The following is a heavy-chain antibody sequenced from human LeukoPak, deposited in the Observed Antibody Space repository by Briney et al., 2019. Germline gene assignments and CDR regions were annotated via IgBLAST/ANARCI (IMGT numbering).Heavy chain of an antibody. D-gene: IGHD2-15*01. CDR1: GFTVSSNY. CDR3: ARAPGYCSGGACYGDYYYGMDV. V-gene: IGHV3-66*01. J-gene: IGHJ6*02. CDR2: IFSGGST. Sequence: GGSLRLSCAASGFTVSSNYMSWVRQAPGKGLEWVSVIFSGGSTYYADSVKGRFTISRDNSKNTLYLQMNSLRAEDTAVYYCARAPGYCSGGACYGDYYYGMDVWGQGTTVTVSS.